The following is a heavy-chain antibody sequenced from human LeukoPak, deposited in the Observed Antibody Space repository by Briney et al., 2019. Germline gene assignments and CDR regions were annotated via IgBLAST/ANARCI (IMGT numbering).Heavy chain of an antibody. CDR1: GGSIRSYY. CDR2: IYYTGST. J-gene: IGHJ3*01. V-gene: IGHV4-59*08. D-gene: IGHD5-24*01. Sequence: PSETLSLTCTVSGGSIRSYYWNWIRQPPGKGLEWIGYIYYTGSTKYNPSLKSRLTISVDTSKNQFSLKLSSVTAADTAVYYCARGGYNLDAFDAWGQGTMVTVSS. CDR3: ARGGYNLDAFDA.